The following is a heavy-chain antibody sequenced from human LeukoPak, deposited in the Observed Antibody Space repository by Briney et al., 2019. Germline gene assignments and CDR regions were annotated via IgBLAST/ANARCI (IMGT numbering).Heavy chain of an antibody. J-gene: IGHJ6*02. V-gene: IGHV3-9*01. CDR3: SKDISAGGLDV. D-gene: IGHD3-16*02. CDR2: VFWNGVDK. CDR1: GFTFSSYW. Sequence: PGGSLRLSCAASGFTFSSYWMSWVRQAPGKGLEWVAGVFWNGVDKGYADSVKGRFTIFRDNAKNSIYLQMNSLRIEDTALYYCSKDISAGGLDVWGPGTPVTVSS.